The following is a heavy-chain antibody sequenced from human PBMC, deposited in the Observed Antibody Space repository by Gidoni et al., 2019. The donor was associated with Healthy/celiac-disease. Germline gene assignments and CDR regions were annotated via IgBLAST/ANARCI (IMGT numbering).Heavy chain of an antibody. J-gene: IGHJ4*02. CDR3: AKDPTYGGNFLGYFDY. D-gene: IGHD4-17*01. V-gene: IGHV3-23*01. Sequence: EVQLLESGGGLVQPGGSLRLSCAASGFTFSSYAMSWVRQAPGKGLEWVSAISGSGGSTYYADSVKGRFTISRDNSKNTLYLQMNSLRAEDTAVYYCAKDPTYGGNFLGYFDYWGQGTLVTVSS. CDR1: GFTFSSYA. CDR2: ISGSGGST.